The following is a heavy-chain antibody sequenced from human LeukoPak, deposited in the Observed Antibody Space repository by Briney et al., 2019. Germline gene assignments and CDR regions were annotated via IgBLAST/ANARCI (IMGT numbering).Heavy chain of an antibody. CDR1: GYTFTGYY. Sequence: ASVKVSCTASGYTFTGYYMHWVRQAPGQGPEWMGWINPNSGGTNYAQKFQGRVTMTRDTSISTAYTELSRLRSDDTAVYYCARALGYSGYDGIDYWGQGTLVTVSS. D-gene: IGHD5-12*01. V-gene: IGHV1-2*02. CDR3: ARALGYSGYDGIDY. J-gene: IGHJ4*02. CDR2: INPNSGGT.